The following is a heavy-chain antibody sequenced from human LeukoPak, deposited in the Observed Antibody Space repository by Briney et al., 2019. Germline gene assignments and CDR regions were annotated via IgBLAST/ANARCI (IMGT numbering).Heavy chain of an antibody. D-gene: IGHD1-1*01. J-gene: IGHJ5*02. CDR1: GFTFSSYA. V-gene: IGHV3-30*07. Sequence: GRSLRLSCAASGFTFSSYAMHWVRQAPGKGLEWVAVISYDGSNKYYADSVKGRFTISRDNSKNTLYLQMNSLRAEDTAVYYCAKDLDRLAGLFDPWGQGTLVTVSS. CDR2: ISYDGSNK. CDR3: AKDLDRLAGLFDP.